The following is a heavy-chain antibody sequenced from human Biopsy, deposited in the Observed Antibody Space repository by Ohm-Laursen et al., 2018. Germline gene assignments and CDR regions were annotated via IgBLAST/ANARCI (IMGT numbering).Heavy chain of an antibody. CDR1: GGPFSNSA. D-gene: IGHD3-9*01. J-gene: IGHJ6*02. CDR2: IITFFRTV. CDR3: APQTPRDPDILTGAYHYDMAV. Sequence: RISCKASGGPFSNSAISWVRQAPGQGLEWMGGIITFFRTVNYAQNFQGRLTITADEFTDTAYMELRSLRSEDTAVYYCAPQTPRDPDILTGAYHYDMAVWGQGTTVTVSS. V-gene: IGHV1-69*01.